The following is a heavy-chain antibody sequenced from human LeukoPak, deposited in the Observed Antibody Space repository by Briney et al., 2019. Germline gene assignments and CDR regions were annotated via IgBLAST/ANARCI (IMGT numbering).Heavy chain of an antibody. Sequence: SETLSLTCTVSGGSISSYYWSWIRQPPGKGLEWIGYVYYSGSTNYNPSHKSRVTISVDTSKNQFSLKLSSVTAADTAVYYCARGGGYSYGARFDYWGQGTLVTVSS. J-gene: IGHJ4*02. CDR3: ARGGGYSYGARFDY. V-gene: IGHV4-59*01. CDR1: GGSISSYY. D-gene: IGHD5-18*01. CDR2: VYYSGST.